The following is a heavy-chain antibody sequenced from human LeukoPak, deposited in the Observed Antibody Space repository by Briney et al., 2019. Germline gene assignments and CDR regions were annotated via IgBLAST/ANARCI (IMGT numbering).Heavy chain of an antibody. Sequence: PSETLSLTCTVSGGSISSSSYYWGWIRQPPGKGLEWIGSIYYSGSTYYNPSLKSRVTISVDTSKNQFFLKLSSVTAADTAVYYCARHYRYDSSGYYYHYFDYWGQGTLVTVSS. CDR1: GGSISSSSYY. CDR2: IYYSGST. V-gene: IGHV4-39*01. J-gene: IGHJ4*02. CDR3: ARHYRYDSSGYYYHYFDY. D-gene: IGHD3-22*01.